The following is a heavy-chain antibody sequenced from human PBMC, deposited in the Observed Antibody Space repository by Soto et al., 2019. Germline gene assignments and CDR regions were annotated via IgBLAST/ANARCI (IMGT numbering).Heavy chain of an antibody. Sequence: SVKVSCKASGGTFSSYAISWVRQAPGQGLEWMGGIIPIFGTANYAQKFQGRVTITADESTSTAYMELSSLRSEDTAAYYCARGALAYCGGDCYRAPMFDPWGQGTLVTVSS. J-gene: IGHJ5*02. CDR2: IIPIFGTA. CDR3: ARGALAYCGGDCYRAPMFDP. CDR1: GGTFSSYA. D-gene: IGHD2-21*02. V-gene: IGHV1-69*13.